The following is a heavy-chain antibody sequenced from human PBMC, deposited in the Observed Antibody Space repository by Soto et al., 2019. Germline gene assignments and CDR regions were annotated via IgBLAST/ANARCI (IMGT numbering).Heavy chain of an antibody. D-gene: IGHD2-15*01. CDR2: INHSGST. V-gene: IGHV4-34*01. CDR1: GGSFSGYY. J-gene: IGHJ4*02. Sequence: PSETLSLTCAVYGGSFSGYYWSWIRQPPGKGLEWIGEINHSGSTNYNPSLKSRVTISVDTSKNQFSLKLSSVTAADTAVYYCAYRIAATLSLPDYWGQGTLVTVSS. CDR3: AYRIAATLSLPDY.